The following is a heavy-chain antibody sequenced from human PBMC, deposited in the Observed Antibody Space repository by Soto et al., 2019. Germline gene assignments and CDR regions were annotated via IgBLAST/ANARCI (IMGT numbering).Heavy chain of an antibody. V-gene: IGHV3-23*01. CDR2: ISGSGDNT. CDR1: GFTFSSYA. D-gene: IGHD6-13*01. Sequence: GGSLRLSCAASGFTFSSYAMSWVRQAPGKGLEWVSTISGSGDNTFYADSVKGRFTISRGNSKNTLYLPMSSLRAEDTAVYYCAKPYSSSWYGPFDYWGQGTLVTVSS. CDR3: AKPYSSSWYGPFDY. J-gene: IGHJ4*02.